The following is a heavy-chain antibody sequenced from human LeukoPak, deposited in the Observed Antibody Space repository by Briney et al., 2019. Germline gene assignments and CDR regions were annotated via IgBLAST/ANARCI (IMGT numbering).Heavy chain of an antibody. V-gene: IGHV4-38-2*02. CDR3: ARDKSYNWFDP. CDR1: GYSISSGYY. CDR2: IYHSGGT. J-gene: IGHJ5*02. Sequence: SETLSLTCAVSGYSISSGYYWGWIRQPPGKGLEWIGSIYHSGGTHYNPSLKSRVTISVDTPKNQFSLKLSSVTAADTAVYYCARDKSYNWFDPWGQGTLVTVSS. D-gene: IGHD3-10*01.